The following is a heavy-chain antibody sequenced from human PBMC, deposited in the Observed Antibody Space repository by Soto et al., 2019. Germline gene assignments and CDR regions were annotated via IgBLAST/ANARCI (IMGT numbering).Heavy chain of an antibody. CDR1: GFSFEDYG. CDR3: ARGYYGAGSYYYFDY. Sequence: GGSLRLSCAASGFSFEDYGMSWVRQVPGKGLEWVSGINWNGGSTGYVDSVKGRFTISRDNAKNSLHLQMNSLRAEDTALYYCARGYYGAGSYYYFDYWGQGTLVTVSS. D-gene: IGHD3-10*01. J-gene: IGHJ4*02. CDR2: INWNGGST. V-gene: IGHV3-20*04.